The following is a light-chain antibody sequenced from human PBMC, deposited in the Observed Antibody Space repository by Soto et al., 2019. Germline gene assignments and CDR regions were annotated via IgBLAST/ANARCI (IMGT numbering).Light chain of an antibody. CDR3: QQLKSYPIT. CDR1: PCTRNY. V-gene: IGKV1-9*01. J-gene: IGKJ5*01. Sequence: DIQLTQSPSFLSASVGDRVTITCRSSPCTRNYLAWYQQKPGKAPKLLIYATSTLQSGVPSRFSGSGSGTEFTLTISSLQPEDFATYYCQQLKSYPITFGQGTRLEIK. CDR2: ATS.